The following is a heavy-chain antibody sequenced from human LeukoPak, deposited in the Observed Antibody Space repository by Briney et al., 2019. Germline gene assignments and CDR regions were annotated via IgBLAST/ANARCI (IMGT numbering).Heavy chain of an antibody. CDR2: IYSGGST. D-gene: IGHD3-10*01. CDR3: ARGTVTMADY. Sequence: GGSLRLSCEASGYTDSSNYMSWVRQAPGRGLEWVSVIYSGGSTYYADSVKGRFTISRDNSKNTLFLQMNSLRAGDTAVYYCARGTVTMADYWGQGTLVTVSS. J-gene: IGHJ4*02. CDR1: GYTDSSNY. V-gene: IGHV3-66*01.